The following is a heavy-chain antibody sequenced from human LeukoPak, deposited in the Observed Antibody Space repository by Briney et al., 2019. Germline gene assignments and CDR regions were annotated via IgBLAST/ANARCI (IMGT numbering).Heavy chain of an antibody. CDR2: MDDSGST. V-gene: IGHV4-59*08. Sequence: SETLSLTCTVSGGSISSYYLSWIRQPPGKGLEWIGYMDDSGSTNYNPSLTSRVTISEDKSKNQLSLKLGSVTAADTAVYYCARHSSGSGGAFQYWGQGTPVTVSS. CDR1: GGSISSYY. J-gene: IGHJ4*02. CDR3: ARHSSGSGGAFQY. D-gene: IGHD6-19*01.